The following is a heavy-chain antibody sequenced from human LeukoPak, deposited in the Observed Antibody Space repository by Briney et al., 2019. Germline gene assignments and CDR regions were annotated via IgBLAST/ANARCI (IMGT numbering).Heavy chain of an antibody. V-gene: IGHV3-66*01. D-gene: IGHD2-2*01. Sequence: GGSLRLSCAASGFTVSSNYMSWVRQAPGKGLEWVSVIYSGGSTYYADSVKGRFTISRDNSKNTLYLQMNSLRAEDTAVYYCARDLEVDRVAAAHQWGQGTLVTVSS. CDR2: IYSGGST. CDR3: ARDLEVDRVAAAHQ. J-gene: IGHJ4*02. CDR1: GFTVSSNY.